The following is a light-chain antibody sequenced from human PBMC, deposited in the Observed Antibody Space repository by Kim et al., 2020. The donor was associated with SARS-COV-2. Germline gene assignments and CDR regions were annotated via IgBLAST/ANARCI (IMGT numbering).Light chain of an antibody. J-gene: IGLJ1*01. Sequence: QSVLTQPPSVSGAPGQRVTISCTGSSSNIGAGYDVHWYQQLPGTAPKLLIYGNSNRPSGVPDRFSGSKSGTSASLASTGLQAEDEADYYCQSYDSSLSGSYVFGTGTKSPS. V-gene: IGLV1-40*01. CDR1: SSNIGAGYD. CDR3: QSYDSSLSGSYV. CDR2: GNS.